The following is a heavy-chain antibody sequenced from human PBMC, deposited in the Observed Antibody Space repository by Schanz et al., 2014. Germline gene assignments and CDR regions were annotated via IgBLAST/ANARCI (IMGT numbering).Heavy chain of an antibody. Sequence: QLVQSGAEVKKPGASVKVSCKASGYTFTGYYMHWVRQAPGQGLEWMGWINPNSGGTNYAQKFQGRVTMTRDTSISTAYMELSRLRSDDTTVYYCARAGQDFEYSSLSPIWYFDLWGRGTLVTVSS. V-gene: IGHV1-2*02. CDR3: ARAGQDFEYSSLSPIWYFDL. CDR1: GYTFTGYY. J-gene: IGHJ2*01. CDR2: INPNSGGT. D-gene: IGHD6-6*01.